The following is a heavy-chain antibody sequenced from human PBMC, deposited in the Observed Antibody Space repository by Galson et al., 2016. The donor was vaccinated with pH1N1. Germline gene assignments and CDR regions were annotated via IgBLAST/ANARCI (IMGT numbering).Heavy chain of an antibody. CDR1: GYTLSELA. D-gene: IGHD1-26*01. J-gene: IGHJ2*01. Sequence: SVKASCKVSGYTLSELAIHWVRQTPGKGLEWMGGFDPEDDKPFYAQTFEGRVTMTQDTSTDTAYMQLSSLTSDDAAVYYCATEYRGSYYVPRYFDLWGLGTLVSVSS. V-gene: IGHV1-24*01. CDR3: ATEYRGSYYVPRYFDL. CDR2: FDPEDDKP.